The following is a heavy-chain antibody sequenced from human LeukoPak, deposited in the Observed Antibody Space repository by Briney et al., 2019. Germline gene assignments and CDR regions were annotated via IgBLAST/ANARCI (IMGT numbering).Heavy chain of an antibody. V-gene: IGHV1-8*01. CDR1: GYTFTSYD. D-gene: IGHD6-19*01. Sequence: ASVKVSCKASGYTFTSYDINWVRQAIGQGLEWMGWMNPNSGNTGYAQKFQGRVTMTRNTSISTAYMELSSLRSEDTAVYYCARGRGQWLVSGGFDYWGQGTLVTVSS. J-gene: IGHJ4*02. CDR3: ARGRGQWLVSGGFDY. CDR2: MNPNSGNT.